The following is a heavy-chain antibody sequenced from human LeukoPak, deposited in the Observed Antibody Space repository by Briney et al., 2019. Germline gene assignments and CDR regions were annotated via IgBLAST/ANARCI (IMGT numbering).Heavy chain of an antibody. CDR3: AKDYSSGWPDAFDI. D-gene: IGHD6-19*01. CDR1: GFTLSNAW. J-gene: IGHJ3*02. V-gene: IGHV3-23*01. Sequence: GGSLRLSCAASGFTLSNAWMNWVRQAPSKGLEWVSAISGSGYSTYYADSVKGRFTISRDNSKNTLYLQMNSLRAEDTAVYYCAKDYSSGWPDAFDIWGQGTMVTVSS. CDR2: ISGSGYST.